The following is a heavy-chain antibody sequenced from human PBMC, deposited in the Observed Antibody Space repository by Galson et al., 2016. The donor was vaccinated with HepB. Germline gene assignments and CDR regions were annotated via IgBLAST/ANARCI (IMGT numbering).Heavy chain of an antibody. Sequence: SVKVSCKASGYTLTSCYMHWVRQAPGQGLEWMGVISPTGGTTTYAQRFQGRITITRDRSTSTVYMEMSSLRSEDTALYYCARAPLWGLARFDLWGQGTLVTVST. CDR2: ISPTGGTT. CDR1: GYTLTSCY. V-gene: IGHV1-46*01. D-gene: IGHD2-21*02. CDR3: ARAPLWGLARFDL. J-gene: IGHJ5*02.